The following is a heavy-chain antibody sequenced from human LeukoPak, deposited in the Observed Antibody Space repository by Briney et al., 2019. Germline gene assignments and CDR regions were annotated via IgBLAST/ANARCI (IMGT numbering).Heavy chain of an antibody. CDR3: AKGGYCSSTSCYVGWFDP. CDR2: ISGGGGST. D-gene: IGHD2-2*01. Sequence: GGSLRLSCAASGFTFSSYVMNWVRQAPGKGLEWVSVISGGGGSTYYADSVKGRFTITRDNSKNTLFLQMNSLRAEDTAVYYCAKGGYCSSTSCYVGWFDPWGQGTLVTVSS. J-gene: IGHJ5*02. CDR1: GFTFSSYV. V-gene: IGHV3-23*01.